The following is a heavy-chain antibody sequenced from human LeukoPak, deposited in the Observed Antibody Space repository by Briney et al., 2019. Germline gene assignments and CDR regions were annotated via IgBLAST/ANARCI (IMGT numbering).Heavy chain of an antibody. CDR1: GFTFTDYW. V-gene: IGHV3-7*01. Sequence: GGSLRLSCAVSGFTFTDYWMNWVRQAPGKGLEWVASIWQDGSDKTYADSVKGRFTISRDNTKNSLSLQVNSLRVEDTAVYYCARDGTAAGLYFDLWGQGTLVTASS. CDR3: ARDGTAAGLYFDL. D-gene: IGHD6-13*01. J-gene: IGHJ4*01. CDR2: IWQDGSDK.